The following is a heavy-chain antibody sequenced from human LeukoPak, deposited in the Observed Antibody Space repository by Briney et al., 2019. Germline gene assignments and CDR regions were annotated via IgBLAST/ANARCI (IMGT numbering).Heavy chain of an antibody. CDR2: INPNCGGT. V-gene: IGHV1-2*02. D-gene: IGHD5-18*01. CDR1: GYTFPGYY. J-gene: IGHJ4*02. CDR3: AREWKTAMVIYYFDY. Sequence: ASVKVACKASGYTFPGYYMHWVRQAPGQGLEWMGWINPNCGGTNYAQKFQGRVTMTRDTSISTAYMELSRLRSDDTAVYYCAREWKTAMVIYYFDYWGQGTLVTVSS.